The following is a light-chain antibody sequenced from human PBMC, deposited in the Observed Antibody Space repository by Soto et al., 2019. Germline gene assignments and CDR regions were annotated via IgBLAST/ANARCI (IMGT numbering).Light chain of an antibody. J-gene: IGLJ1*01. CDR1: SSDVGGYNY. CDR3: SSYTSSTAYV. V-gene: IGLV2-14*01. CDR2: EVT. Sequence: QCVLTQPASVSGSPGQSITISCTGTSSDVGGYNYVSWYQLHPGKAPKLILYEVTNRPSGVSDRFSGSKSGNTASLTISGLQAEDEADYYCSSYTSSTAYVFGTGTKVTVL.